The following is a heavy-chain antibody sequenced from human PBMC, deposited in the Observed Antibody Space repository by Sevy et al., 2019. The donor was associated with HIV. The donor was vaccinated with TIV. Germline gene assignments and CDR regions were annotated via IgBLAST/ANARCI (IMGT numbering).Heavy chain of an antibody. CDR2: ISSSGSTI. V-gene: IGHV3-11*01. D-gene: IGHD6-13*01. CDR3: ARDHGAGYSSSWYHYYYGMDV. Sequence: GESLKISCAASGFTFSDYYMSWIRQAPGKGLEWVSYISSSGSTIYYADSVKGRFTISRDNAKNSLYLQMNSLRAEDTAVYYCARDHGAGYSSSWYHYYYGMDVWGQGTTVTVSS. CDR1: GFTFSDYY. J-gene: IGHJ6*02.